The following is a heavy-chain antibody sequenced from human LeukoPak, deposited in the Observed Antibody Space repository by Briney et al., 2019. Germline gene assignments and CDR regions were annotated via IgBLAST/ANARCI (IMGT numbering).Heavy chain of an antibody. CDR2: RWYDGSNK. V-gene: IGHV3-33*06. Sequence: PGGSLRLSCAASGFTFSSYGMHWVRQAPGKGLEWVAVRWYDGSNKYYAVSVKGRFTISSDNSKNTLYMQMNSLRAEDTAVYYCAKEGYYGSGSYYMDVWGKGTTVTVSS. D-gene: IGHD3-10*01. CDR1: GFTFSSYG. J-gene: IGHJ6*03. CDR3: AKEGYYGSGSYYMDV.